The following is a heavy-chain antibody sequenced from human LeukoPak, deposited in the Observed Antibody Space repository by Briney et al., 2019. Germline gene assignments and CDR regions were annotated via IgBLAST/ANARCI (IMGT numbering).Heavy chain of an antibody. J-gene: IGHJ4*02. CDR3: AVLEAHRPLDY. CDR2: IYNSGST. V-gene: IGHV4-61*01. CDR1: GGSVSDNNFF. Sequence: SETLSLTCTVSGGSVSDNNFFWNWIRQPPGKGLEWIGYIYNSGSTNYNPALNSRVTISVDTSNNQFSLKLSSVIAADTAVYYCAVLEAHRPLDYWGQGTLVIVSS. D-gene: IGHD2-15*01.